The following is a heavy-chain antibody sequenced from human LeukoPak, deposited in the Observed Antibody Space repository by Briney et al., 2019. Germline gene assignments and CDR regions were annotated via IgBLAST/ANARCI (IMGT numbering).Heavy chain of an antibody. Sequence: SETLSLTCTVSGDSISSYHRSWIRQPPGKGLEWIGYIYYSGSTKYNPSLKSRVTISVDTSKNQFSLRLSSVTAADTAVYYCAREGGVAAPDAFDIWGQGARVTVSS. J-gene: IGHJ3*02. D-gene: IGHD6-13*01. V-gene: IGHV4-59*01. CDR2: IYYSGST. CDR1: GDSISSYH. CDR3: AREGGVAAPDAFDI.